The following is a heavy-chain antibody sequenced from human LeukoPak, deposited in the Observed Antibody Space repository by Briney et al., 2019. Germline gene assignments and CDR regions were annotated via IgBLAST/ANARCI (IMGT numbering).Heavy chain of an antibody. J-gene: IGHJ4*02. V-gene: IGHV3-23*01. Sequence: GGSLRLSCAASGFTFSSYAMSWVRQAPGKGLEWVSAVSGSGGSTYYADSVKGRFTISRDNSKNTLYLQMNSLRVEDTAVYYCAKRVIAVPGPSSGYFDYWGQGTLVTVSS. CDR1: GFTFSSYA. D-gene: IGHD6-19*01. CDR3: AKRVIAVPGPSSGYFDY. CDR2: VSGSGGST.